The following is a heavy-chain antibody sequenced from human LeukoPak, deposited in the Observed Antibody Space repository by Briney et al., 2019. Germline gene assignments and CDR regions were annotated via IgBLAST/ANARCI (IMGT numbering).Heavy chain of an antibody. D-gene: IGHD7-27*01. CDR2: IYWNDDR. Sequence: SGPTLVKPTQTLTLTCTFSGFSLSTSGLGVGWIRQPPGKALERLAVIYWNDDRRYSPSLKSRLTITQDTSKNQVVLTMAHMDPVGTATYYCAHRLMGKRTFDIWGQGTMVTVSS. CDR3: AHRLMGKRTFDI. V-gene: IGHV2-5*01. CDR1: GFSLSTSGLG. J-gene: IGHJ3*02.